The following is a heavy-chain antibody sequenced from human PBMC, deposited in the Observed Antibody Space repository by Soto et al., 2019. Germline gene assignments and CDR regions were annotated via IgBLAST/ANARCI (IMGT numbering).Heavy chain of an antibody. Sequence: SETLSLTCTVSGGSISSGGYYWSWIRQHPGKGLEWIGYIYYSGSTYYNPSLKSRVTISVGTSKNQFSLKLSSVTAADTAVYYCARGPYSSSWYWFDPWGQGTLVTVS. CDR3: ARGPYSSSWYWFDP. CDR2: IYYSGST. D-gene: IGHD6-13*01. J-gene: IGHJ5*02. CDR1: GGSISSGGYY. V-gene: IGHV4-31*03.